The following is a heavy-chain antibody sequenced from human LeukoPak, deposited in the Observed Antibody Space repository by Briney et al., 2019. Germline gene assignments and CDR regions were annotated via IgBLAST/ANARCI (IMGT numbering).Heavy chain of an antibody. D-gene: IGHD1-14*01. CDR2: IYNTGTT. Sequence: PSETLSLTCNVSGGSISSSYWSWIRQPPGKGLNWVGYIYNTGTTNYNPSLNSQVTISVATSKNQLYLRLSSVTAADTAVYYCARHEPPGARRHLDYWGQGTLVTVPS. J-gene: IGHJ4*02. CDR3: ARHEPPGARRHLDY. CDR1: GGSISSSY. V-gene: IGHV4-59*08.